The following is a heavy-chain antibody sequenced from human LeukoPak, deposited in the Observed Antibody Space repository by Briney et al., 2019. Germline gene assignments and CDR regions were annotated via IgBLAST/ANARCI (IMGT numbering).Heavy chain of an antibody. CDR2: ISAYNGNT. Sequence: ASVKASCKASGYTFTSYGISWVRQAPGQGLEWMGWISAYNGNTNYAQKLQGRVTMTTDTSTGTAYMELRSLRSDDTAVYYCARVVVPAAITDYWGQGTLVTVSS. CDR3: ARVVVPAAITDY. CDR1: GYTFTSYG. V-gene: IGHV1-18*01. J-gene: IGHJ4*02. D-gene: IGHD2-2*02.